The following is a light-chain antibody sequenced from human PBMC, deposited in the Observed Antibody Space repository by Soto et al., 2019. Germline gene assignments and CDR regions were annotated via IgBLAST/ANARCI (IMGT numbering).Light chain of an antibody. CDR3: SSYTSSSTPHVV. Sequence: QSVLTQHASVSGSPGQSITISCTGTSSDVGGYNYVSWYQQHPGKAPKLMIYEVSNRPSGVSNRFSGSKSGNTASLTISGLQAEDEADYYCSSYTSSSTPHVVFGGGTKLTVL. J-gene: IGLJ2*01. V-gene: IGLV2-14*01. CDR2: EVS. CDR1: SSDVGGYNY.